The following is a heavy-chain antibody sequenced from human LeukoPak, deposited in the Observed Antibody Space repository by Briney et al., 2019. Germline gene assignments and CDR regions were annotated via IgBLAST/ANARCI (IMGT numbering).Heavy chain of an antibody. V-gene: IGHV4-34*01. Sequence: SETLSLTCAVYGGSFSGYYWSWIRQPPGKGLEWIGEINHGGSTNYNPSLKSRVTISVDTSKNQISLKLSSVTAADTAVYYCARVAVDGYFNSRYYYQYGMDAWGQGTTVTVSS. J-gene: IGHJ6*02. CDR2: INHGGST. CDR1: GGSFSGYY. CDR3: ARVAVDGYFNSRYYYQYGMDA. D-gene: IGHD3-9*01.